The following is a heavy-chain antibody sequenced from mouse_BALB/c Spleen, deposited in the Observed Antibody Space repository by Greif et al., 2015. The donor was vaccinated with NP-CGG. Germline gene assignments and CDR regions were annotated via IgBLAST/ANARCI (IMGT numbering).Heavy chain of an antibody. D-gene: IGHD2-10*01. CDR2: IDPANGNT. CDR1: GFNIKDTY. J-gene: IGHJ4*01. Sequence: EVQLQQSGAELVKPGASVKLSCTASGFNIKDTYMHWVKQRPEQGLEWIGRIDPANGNTKYDPKFQGKATITADTSSNPAYLQLSSLTSEDTAVYYCARGAYYGNHYYAMDYWGQGTSVTVSS. CDR3: ARGAYYGNHYYAMDY. V-gene: IGHV14-3*02.